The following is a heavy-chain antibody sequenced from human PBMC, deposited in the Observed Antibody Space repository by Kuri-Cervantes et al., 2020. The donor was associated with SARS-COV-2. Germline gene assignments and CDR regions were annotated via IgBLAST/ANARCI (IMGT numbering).Heavy chain of an antibody. D-gene: IGHD3-3*01. CDR3: ARANYDFWSGSREGWFDP. CDR2: IYYSGST. J-gene: IGHJ5*02. CDR1: GGSISSGGYY. V-gene: IGHV4-61*08. Sequence: SETLSLTCTVSGGSISSGGYYWSWIRQPPGKGLEWIGYIYYSGSTNYNPSLKSRVTISVDTSKNQFSLKLSSVTAADTAVYYCARANYDFWSGSREGWFDPWGQGTLVTVSS.